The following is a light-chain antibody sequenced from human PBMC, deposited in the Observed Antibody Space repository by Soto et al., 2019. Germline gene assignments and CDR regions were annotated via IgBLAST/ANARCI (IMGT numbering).Light chain of an antibody. J-gene: IGKJ4*01. CDR2: WAS. CDR3: QQYYTTPLT. Sequence: DIVMTQTPDSLAVSLGEGGTINCKSSRSFLSSANHQNHLAWYQQKPGQPPRLLIYWASTRESGVPDRFSGGGSGTDFTLTISSLQAEDVAVYYCQQYYTTPLTFGGGTKVDI. V-gene: IGKV4-1*01. CDR1: RSFLSSANHQNH.